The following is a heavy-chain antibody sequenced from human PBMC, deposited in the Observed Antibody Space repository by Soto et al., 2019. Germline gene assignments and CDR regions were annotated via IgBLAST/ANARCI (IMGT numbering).Heavy chain of an antibody. CDR1: GFSLSSDRVG. D-gene: IGHD5-18*01. V-gene: IGHV2-5*02. J-gene: IGHJ4*02. CDR2: IYWDDDK. CDR3: TLSGGYSYADY. Sequence: QITLKESGPTLVKPTQTLTLTCTFSGFSLSSDRVGVAWIRQPPGKALEWLALIYWDDDKRYSPSLKSRLTIRKDTSKNHVVLTMTNMDPVDTGTYSCTLSGGYSYADYWGQGTLVTVSS.